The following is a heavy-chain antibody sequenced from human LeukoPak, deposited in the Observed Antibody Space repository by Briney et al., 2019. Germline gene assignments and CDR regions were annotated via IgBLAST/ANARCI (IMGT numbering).Heavy chain of an antibody. V-gene: IGHV3-23*01. J-gene: IGHJ4*02. CDR1: GFTFSSYA. Sequence: GGSLRLSRAASGFTFSSYAMSWVRQAPGKGLEWVSAISGSGGSTYYADSVKGRFTISRDNSKNTLYLQMNSLRAEDTAVYYCAKGAKYCSGGSCSTIGWYFDYWGQGTLVTVSS. CDR3: AKGAKYCSGGSCSTIGWYFDY. CDR2: ISGSGGST. D-gene: IGHD2-15*01.